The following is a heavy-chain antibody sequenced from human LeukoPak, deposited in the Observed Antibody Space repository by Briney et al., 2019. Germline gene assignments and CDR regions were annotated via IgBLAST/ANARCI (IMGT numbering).Heavy chain of an antibody. CDR2: ISQDGSEK. CDR3: ARAVGSSGCDY. V-gene: IGHV3-7*01. Sequence: GGSLRLSCAASGFTFNNYWLTWVRQAPGKGLEWVAKISQDGSEKYYVDSVKGRFTISRDSGKNSLYLQMNSLRVEDTAVYYCARAVGSSGCDYWGQETLVPVSS. D-gene: IGHD3-22*01. J-gene: IGHJ4*02. CDR1: GFTFNNYW.